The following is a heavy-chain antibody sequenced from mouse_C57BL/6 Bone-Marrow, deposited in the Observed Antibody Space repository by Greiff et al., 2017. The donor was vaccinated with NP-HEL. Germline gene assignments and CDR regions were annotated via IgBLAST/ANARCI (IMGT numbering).Heavy chain of an antibody. CDR3: ARREAYYSYYAMDY. CDR1: GYTFTDYY. D-gene: IGHD2-12*01. J-gene: IGHJ4*01. V-gene: IGHV1-26*01. CDR2: INPNNGGT. Sequence: EVQLQQSGPELVKPGASVKISCKASGYTFTDYYMNWVKQSHGKSLEWIGDINPNNGGTSYNQKFKGKATLTVDKSSSTAYMELRSLTSEDSAVYYCARREAYYSYYAMDYWGQGTSVTVSS.